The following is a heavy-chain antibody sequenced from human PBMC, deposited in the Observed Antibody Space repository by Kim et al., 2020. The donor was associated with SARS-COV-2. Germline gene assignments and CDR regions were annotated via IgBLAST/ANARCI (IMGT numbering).Heavy chain of an antibody. V-gene: IGHV1-2*02. D-gene: IGHD3-3*01. Sequence: ASVKVSCKASGYTFTGYYMHWVRQAPGQGLEWMGWINPNSGGTNYAQKFQGRVTMTRDTSISTAYMELSRLRSDDTAVYYCARGSAFGVYDFWSGYYKVVDGSDAFDIWGQGTMVTVSS. CDR2: INPNSGGT. CDR3: ARGSAFGVYDFWSGYYKVVDGSDAFDI. J-gene: IGHJ3*02. CDR1: GYTFTGYY.